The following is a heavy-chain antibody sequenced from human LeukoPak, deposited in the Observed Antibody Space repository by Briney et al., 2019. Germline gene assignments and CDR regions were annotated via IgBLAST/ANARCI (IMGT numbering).Heavy chain of an antibody. V-gene: IGHV1-2*02. Sequence: ASVKVSRKASGYTFTAYYMHWVRQAPGQGLEWMAWINPTSGATNYAQKFQGRVTMTRDTSISTVYMELSRLRSDDTAMYYCAKGVAVRAFDYWGQGTLVTVSS. CDR1: GYTFTAYY. CDR2: INPTSGAT. D-gene: IGHD3-10*01. CDR3: AKGVAVRAFDY. J-gene: IGHJ4*02.